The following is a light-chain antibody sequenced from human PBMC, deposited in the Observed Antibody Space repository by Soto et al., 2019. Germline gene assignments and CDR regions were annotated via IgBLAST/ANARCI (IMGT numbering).Light chain of an antibody. Sequence: DIQMTQSPSSLSTSVGDRVTLTCRASQTIYNDLYWFQQKPGEDPKLVLYSASTLQSGVPSRFSGSGSGTDFTLTISSLQPEDSATYYCQQSNSIPYTFGPGTKVEI. J-gene: IGKJ3*01. V-gene: IGKV1-39*01. CDR3: QQSNSIPYT. CDR2: SAS. CDR1: QTIYND.